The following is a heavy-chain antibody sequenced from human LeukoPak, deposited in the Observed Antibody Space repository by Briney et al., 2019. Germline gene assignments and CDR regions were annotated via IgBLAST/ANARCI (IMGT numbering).Heavy chain of an antibody. V-gene: IGHV1-69*05. Sequence: SVKVSCKASGGTFSSYAISWVRQAPGQGLEWMGGIIPIFGTANYAQKFQGRVTMTRDTSTSTVYMELSSLRSEDTAVYYCARSGRGFGELFDYWGQGTLVTVSS. D-gene: IGHD3-10*01. CDR2: IIPIFGTA. CDR3: ARSGRGFGELFDY. J-gene: IGHJ4*02. CDR1: GGTFSSYA.